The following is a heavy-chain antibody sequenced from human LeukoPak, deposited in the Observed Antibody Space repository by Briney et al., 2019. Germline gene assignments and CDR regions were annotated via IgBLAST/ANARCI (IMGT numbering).Heavy chain of an antibody. V-gene: IGHV1-69*05. J-gene: IGHJ4*02. CDR1: GGTFSSYA. Sequence: ASVKVSCKASGGTFSSYAISWVRQAPGQGLEWMGGIIPIFGTANYAQKFQGRVTITTDESTSTAYMELSSLRSEDTAVYYCAGSVLTGYPNFDYWGQGTLVTVSS. CDR3: AGSVLTGYPNFDY. CDR2: IIPIFGTA. D-gene: IGHD3-9*01.